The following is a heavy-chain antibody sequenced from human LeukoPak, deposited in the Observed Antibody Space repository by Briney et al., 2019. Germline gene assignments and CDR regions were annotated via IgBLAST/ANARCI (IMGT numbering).Heavy chain of an antibody. CDR1: GFTFSSYE. J-gene: IGHJ4*02. CDR2: ISSSGSTI. V-gene: IGHV3-48*03. Sequence: PGGSLRLSCAASGFTFSSYEMNWVCQAPGKGLEWVSYISSSGSTIYYADSVKGRFTISRDNAKNSLYLQMNSLRAEDTAVYYCAKERMYNWNYDYWGQGTLVTVSS. CDR3: AKERMYNWNYDY. D-gene: IGHD1-7*01.